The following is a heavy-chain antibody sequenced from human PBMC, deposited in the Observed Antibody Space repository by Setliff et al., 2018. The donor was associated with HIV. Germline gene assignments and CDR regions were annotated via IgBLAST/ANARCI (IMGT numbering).Heavy chain of an antibody. Sequence: GASVKVSCKASGYTFTGYYMHWVRQAPGQGLEWMGWINPNTDGTNYAQKFQGRVTMARDTSINTAYMELSRLRSDDTAVYYCARGGWGLYCSGDSCYSGEMDYWGQGTLVTVSS. V-gene: IGHV1-2*02. CDR3: ARGGWGLYCSGDSCYSGEMDY. D-gene: IGHD2-15*01. J-gene: IGHJ4*02. CDR1: GYTFTGYY. CDR2: INPNTDGT.